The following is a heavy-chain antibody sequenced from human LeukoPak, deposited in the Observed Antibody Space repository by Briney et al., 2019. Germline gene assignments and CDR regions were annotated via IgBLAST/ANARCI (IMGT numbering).Heavy chain of an antibody. CDR1: GYTFTSYG. D-gene: IGHD3-3*01. V-gene: IGHV1-18*01. CDR2: ISAYNGNT. Sequence: ASVKVSCKASGYTFTSYGISGVRQAPGQGLEWMVWISAYNGNTNHAQKLQGRVAMTTDTSTSTAYMELRSLRSDDTAVYYCAREAYYDFWSGYYWRGKPNYGMDVWGQGTTVTVSS. CDR3: AREAYYDFWSGYYWRGKPNYGMDV. J-gene: IGHJ6*02.